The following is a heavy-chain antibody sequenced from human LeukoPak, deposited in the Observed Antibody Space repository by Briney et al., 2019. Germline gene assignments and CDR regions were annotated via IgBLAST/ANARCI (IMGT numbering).Heavy chain of an antibody. V-gene: IGHV3-48*04. CDR3: ARLGGIH. CDR1: GFTFSSNG. D-gene: IGHD1-26*01. CDR2: ISATGGTI. Sequence: GGSLRLSCAASGFTFSSNGMNWVRQAPGKGLEWVSYISATGGTIYYADSVKGRFIISRDNAKNSLYLQMNSLRVEDTALYYCARLGGIHWGQGTLVTVSS. J-gene: IGHJ4*02.